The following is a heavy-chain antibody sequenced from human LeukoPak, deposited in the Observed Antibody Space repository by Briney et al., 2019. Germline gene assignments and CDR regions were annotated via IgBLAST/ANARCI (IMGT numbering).Heavy chain of an antibody. CDR2: IYYSGST. V-gene: IGHV4-59*01. J-gene: IGHJ4*02. CDR3: VRVYSAYDFLGEDY. Sequence: PSETLSLTCAVYGVSFSGYYLSWIRQPPGKGLEWIGYIYYSGSTNYNASLKRRGTISVDTSKNQFSLKLSSVTAGDTGVYYCVRVYSAYDFLGEDYWGQGTLVTVSS. CDR1: GVSFSGYY. D-gene: IGHD5-12*01.